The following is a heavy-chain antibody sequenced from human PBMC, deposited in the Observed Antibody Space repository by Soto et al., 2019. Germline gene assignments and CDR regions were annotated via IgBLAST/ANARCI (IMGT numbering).Heavy chain of an antibody. CDR1: GGSVSSGSYY. CDR3: ARVAAAAGNWFDP. D-gene: IGHD6-13*01. V-gene: IGHV4-61*01. CDR2: IYYSGST. Sequence: PSETLSLTCTVSGGSVSSGSYYWSWIRQPPGKGLEWIGYIYYSGSTNYNPSLKSRVTISVDTSKNQFPLKLSSVTAADTAVYYCARVAAAAGNWFDPWGQGTLVTVSS. J-gene: IGHJ5*02.